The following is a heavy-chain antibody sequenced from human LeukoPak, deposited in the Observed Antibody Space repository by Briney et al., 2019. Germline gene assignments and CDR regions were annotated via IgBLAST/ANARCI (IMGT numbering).Heavy chain of an antibody. CDR1: GYTFTSYY. CDR3: ARAYANYYDSSGYLNWFDP. V-gene: IGHV1-46*01. J-gene: IGHJ5*02. Sequence: GASVKVSRKASGYTFTSYYMHWVRQAPGQGLEWMGIINPSGGSTSYAQKFQGRVTMTRDTSTSTVYMELSSLRSEDTAVYYCARAYANYYDSSGYLNWFDPWGQGTLVTVSS. D-gene: IGHD3-22*01. CDR2: INPSGGST.